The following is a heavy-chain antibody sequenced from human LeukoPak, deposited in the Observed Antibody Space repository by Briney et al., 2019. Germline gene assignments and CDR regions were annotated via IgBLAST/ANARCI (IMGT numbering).Heavy chain of an antibody. Sequence: GGSLRLSCAASGFTFTRYTMNWVRQAPGKGLEWVSSISSSSSYIYYADSVKGRFTISRDNAKNSLYLQMNSLRAEDTAVYYCARDQYCSSTSCSTENYYYGMDVWGQGTTVTVSS. CDR1: GFTFTRYT. CDR3: ARDQYCSSTSCSTENYYYGMDV. D-gene: IGHD2-2*01. CDR2: ISSSSSYI. J-gene: IGHJ6*02. V-gene: IGHV3-21*01.